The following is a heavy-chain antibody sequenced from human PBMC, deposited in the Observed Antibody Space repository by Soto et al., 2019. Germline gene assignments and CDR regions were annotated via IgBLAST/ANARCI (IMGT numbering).Heavy chain of an antibody. V-gene: IGHV4-31*03. CDR1: GGSISSGGYY. D-gene: IGHD3-10*01. Sequence: QVQLQESGPGLVKPSQTLSLTCTVSGGSISSGGYYWSWIRQHPGKGLEWIGYIYYSGSTYYNPSLKSRXXIXVXXSKNQFSLKLSSVTAADTAVYYCARFRFGESYFDYWGQGTLVTVSS. J-gene: IGHJ4*02. CDR3: ARFRFGESYFDY. CDR2: IYYSGST.